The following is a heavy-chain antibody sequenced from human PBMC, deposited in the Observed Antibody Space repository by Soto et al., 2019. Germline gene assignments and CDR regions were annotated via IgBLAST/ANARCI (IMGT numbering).Heavy chain of an antibody. V-gene: IGHV3-33*06. CDR2: MSYDGSHE. D-gene: IGHD2-8*01. CDR3: AKGSVLRVVEAPLAILGGVDV. Sequence: QVQLVESGGGVVQPGTSLRLSCVASGFTFSSYGMHWVRQAPGKGLEWVAVMSYDGSHEYYADSVKGRFTISRDNSKTILYLQMISLRLEDTAVSYCAKGSVLRVVEAPLAILGGVDVWGQGAMVTVSS. CDR1: GFTFSSYG. J-gene: IGHJ6*02.